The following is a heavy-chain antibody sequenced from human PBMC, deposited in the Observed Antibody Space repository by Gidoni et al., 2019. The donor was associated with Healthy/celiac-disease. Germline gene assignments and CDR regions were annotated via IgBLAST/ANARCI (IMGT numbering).Heavy chain of an antibody. CDR3: AKTPYGDYRYYFDY. CDR1: GGSICSSSYY. Sequence: QLQLQESGPGLVQPSETLSLTCTVSGGSICSSSYYWGWIRQPPGKGLEWIGSIYYSGITYYNPSLKSRVTISVDTSKNQFSLKLSSVTAADTAVYYCAKTPYGDYRYYFDYWGQGTLVTVSS. CDR2: IYYSGIT. V-gene: IGHV4-39*01. D-gene: IGHD4-17*01. J-gene: IGHJ4*02.